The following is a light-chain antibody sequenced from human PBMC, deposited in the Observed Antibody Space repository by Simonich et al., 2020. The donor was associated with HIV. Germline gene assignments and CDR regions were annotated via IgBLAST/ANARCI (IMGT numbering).Light chain of an antibody. J-gene: IGLJ2*01. CDR2: EGS. V-gene: IGLV2-23*03. CDR3: CSYAGISTFKV. Sequence: QSALTQPASVSVSPGQSITISCTGTSSEVGTYNLVSWYQQHPGKAPKLMIYEGSKRPSGVSNRFSGSKSGNTASLTISGLQAEDEADYYCCSYAGISTFKVFGGGTKLTVL. CDR1: SSEVGTYNL.